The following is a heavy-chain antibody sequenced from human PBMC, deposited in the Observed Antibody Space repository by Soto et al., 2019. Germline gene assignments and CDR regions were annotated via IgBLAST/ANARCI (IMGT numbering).Heavy chain of an antibody. Sequence: QVQLGQSGAEVKKPGSSVKVSCKASGGTFSSYAISWVRQAPGQGLEWMGGIIPIFGTANYAQKFQGRVTITADKSTSTAYMELSSLRSEDTAVYYCASGRERRDGYNCAYWGQGTLVTVSS. CDR3: ASGRERRDGYNCAY. V-gene: IGHV1-69*06. D-gene: IGHD5-12*01. J-gene: IGHJ4*02. CDR1: GGTFSSYA. CDR2: IIPIFGTA.